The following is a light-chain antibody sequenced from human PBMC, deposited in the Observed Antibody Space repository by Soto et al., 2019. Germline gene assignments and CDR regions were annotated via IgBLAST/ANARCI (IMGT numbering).Light chain of an antibody. Sequence: EIVLTQSPGTLSLSPGERATLSCRASQSVSSSYLAWYQQKPGQAPRLLIYGASSRATGIPDRFSGSGSGTDFTLTISRLEPEDFAVYYCQHYGISLTFGGGTKVEIK. CDR2: GAS. CDR3: QHYGISLT. J-gene: IGKJ4*01. CDR1: QSVSSSY. V-gene: IGKV3-20*01.